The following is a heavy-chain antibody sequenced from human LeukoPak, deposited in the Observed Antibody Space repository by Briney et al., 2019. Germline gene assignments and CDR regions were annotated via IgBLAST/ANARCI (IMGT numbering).Heavy chain of an antibody. V-gene: IGHV4-39*01. CDR3: ARGDTAMAPPPSWIDY. Sequence: SETLSLTCTVSGGSISSSSYYWGWIRQPPGKGLEWIGSIYYSGSTYYNPSLKSRVTISVDTSKNQFSLKLSSVTAADTAVYYCARGDTAMAPPPSWIDYWGQGTLVTVSS. D-gene: IGHD5-18*01. CDR1: GGSISSSSYY. CDR2: IYYSGST. J-gene: IGHJ4*02.